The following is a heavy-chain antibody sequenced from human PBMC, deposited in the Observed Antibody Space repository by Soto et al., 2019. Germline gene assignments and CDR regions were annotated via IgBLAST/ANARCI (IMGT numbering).Heavy chain of an antibody. J-gene: IGHJ6*02. V-gene: IGHV3-30-3*01. D-gene: IGHD1-26*01. CDR1: GFTFSPHA. CDR2: ISYEGSNK. Sequence: LRLSCAASGFTFSPHAMHWVRQGPGKGLEWVAVISYEGSNKYYADSVKGRFTISRDNAKNSLYLQMNSLRAEDTAVYYCARSGSKGATSYYYYGMDVWGQGTTVTVSS. CDR3: ARSGSKGATSYYYYGMDV.